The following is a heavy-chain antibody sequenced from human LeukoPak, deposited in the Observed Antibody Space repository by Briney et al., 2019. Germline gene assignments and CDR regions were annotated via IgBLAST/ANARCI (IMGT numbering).Heavy chain of an antibody. CDR3: AKVSAMVFTFDY. V-gene: IGHV3-23*01. CDR2: ISGSGGST. D-gene: IGHD5-18*01. Sequence: GGSLRLSCAVSGITFSTYWMSWVRQAPGKGLEWVSAISGSGGSTYYADSVKGRFTISRDNSKNTLYLQMNSLRAEDTAVYYCAKVSAMVFTFDYWGQGTLVTVSS. J-gene: IGHJ4*02. CDR1: GITFSTYW.